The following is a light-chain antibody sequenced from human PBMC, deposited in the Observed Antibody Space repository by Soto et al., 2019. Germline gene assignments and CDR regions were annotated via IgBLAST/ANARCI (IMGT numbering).Light chain of an antibody. V-gene: IGLV1-44*01. CDR2: SNN. Sequence: QSSLTQPPSASGAPRQRGTISFSCSRSRIGTHTVNWYQQLPETAPKLLIYSNNQRPSGVPDRFSGSKSGTSASLAISGLQSEDEADYYCAAWDDSRNGVLFGGGTKVTVL. CDR1: RSRIGTHT. CDR3: AAWDDSRNGVL. J-gene: IGLJ2*01.